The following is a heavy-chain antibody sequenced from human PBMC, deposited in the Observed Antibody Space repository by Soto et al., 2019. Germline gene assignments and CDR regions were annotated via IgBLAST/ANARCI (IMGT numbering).Heavy chain of an antibody. D-gene: IGHD5-18*01. J-gene: IGHJ6*02. CDR3: ARLLGGYSYGYYYYYGMDV. CDR1: GYSFTSYW. CDR2: IYPGDSDT. V-gene: IGHV5-51*01. Sequence: PGESLKISCKGSGYSFTSYWIGWVRQMPGKGLEWMGIIYPGDSDTRYSPSFQGQVTISADKSISTAYLQWSSLKASDTAMYYCARLLGGYSYGYYYYYGMDVWGQGTTVTVS.